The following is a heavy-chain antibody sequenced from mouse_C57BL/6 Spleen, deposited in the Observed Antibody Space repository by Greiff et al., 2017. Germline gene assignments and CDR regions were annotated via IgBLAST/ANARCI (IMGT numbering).Heavy chain of an antibody. CDR3: ARGGGLRRGYAMDY. Sequence: QVHVKQPGTELVKPGASVKLSCKASGYTFTSYWMHWVKQRPGQGLEWIGNINPSNGGTTYNEKFKSKATLTVDKSSSTAYMQLSSLTSEDSAVYYCARGGGLRRGYAMDYWGQGTSVTVSS. CDR2: INPSNGGT. D-gene: IGHD2-4*01. V-gene: IGHV1-53*01. CDR1: GYTFTSYW. J-gene: IGHJ4*01.